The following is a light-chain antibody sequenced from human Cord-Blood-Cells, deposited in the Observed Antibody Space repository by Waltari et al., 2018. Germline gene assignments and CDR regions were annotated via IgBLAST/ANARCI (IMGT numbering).Light chain of an antibody. Sequence: EIVLTQSPGTLSLSPGERAPLSCRASQRVSSSYLAWSQQKPGQAPRLLIYGASSRATGIPDRFSGSGSGTDFTLTISRLEPEDFAVYYCQQYGSSRTFGQGTKVEIK. CDR3: QQYGSSRT. V-gene: IGKV3-20*01. CDR1: QRVSSSY. CDR2: GAS. J-gene: IGKJ1*01.